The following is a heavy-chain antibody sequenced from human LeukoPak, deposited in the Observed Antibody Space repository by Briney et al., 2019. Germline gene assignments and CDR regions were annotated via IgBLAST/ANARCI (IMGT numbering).Heavy chain of an antibody. Sequence: SDTLSLICSLSGRPISRYHWRCIRQPRGRALEWIGYIYYRGSTIYNPSLKTRVPISVHTSKHQFSLKLSSVTAADAAVYYCARSNLADYPGAFDIWGQGTMVTLSS. CDR3: ARSNLADYPGAFDI. CDR1: GRPISRYH. J-gene: IGHJ3*02. D-gene: IGHD4/OR15-4a*01. V-gene: IGHV4-59*07. CDR2: IYYRGST.